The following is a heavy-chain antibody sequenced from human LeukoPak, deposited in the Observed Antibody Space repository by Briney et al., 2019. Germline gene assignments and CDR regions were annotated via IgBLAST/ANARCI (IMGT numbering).Heavy chain of an antibody. CDR2: IIPIFGTA. Sequence: ASVKVSCKASGGTFSSYAISWVRQAPGQGLEWMGGIIPIFGTANYAQKFQGRVTITADESTSTAYMELSSLRSEDTAVYYCARGYGGNGRWVYWGQGTLVTVSS. V-gene: IGHV1-69*13. CDR3: ARGYGGNGRWVY. D-gene: IGHD4-23*01. J-gene: IGHJ4*02. CDR1: GGTFSSYA.